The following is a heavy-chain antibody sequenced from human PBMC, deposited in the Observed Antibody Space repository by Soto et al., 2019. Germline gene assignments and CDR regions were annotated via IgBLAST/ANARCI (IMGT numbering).Heavy chain of an antibody. D-gene: IGHD2-2*01. CDR1: GGSISSGDYY. CDR2: IYYSGST. V-gene: IGHV4-30-4*01. J-gene: IGHJ5*02. CDR3: AREWVPGRWTLPGQPDEASKGPTRWFDP. Sequence: PSETLSLTCTVSGGSISSGDYYWSWIRQPPGKGLEWIGYIYYSGSTYYNPSLKSRVTISVDTSKNQFSLKLSSVTAADTAVYYCAREWVPGRWTLPGQPDEASKGPTRWFDPWGQGTLVTVSS.